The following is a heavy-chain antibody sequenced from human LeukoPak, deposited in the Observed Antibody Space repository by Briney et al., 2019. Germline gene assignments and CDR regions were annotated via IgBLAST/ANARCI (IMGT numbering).Heavy chain of an antibody. Sequence: GGSLRLSCAASGFTFSSYWMHWVRQAPGKGLVWVSRINSDGSRTNYADSVEGRFTISRDNAKDTVYLQINSLRAEDTAVYYCARGMFHGYCTDYWGQGTLVTVSS. CDR3: ARGMFHGYCTDY. J-gene: IGHJ4*02. V-gene: IGHV3-74*01. D-gene: IGHD3-3*01. CDR2: INSDGSRT. CDR1: GFTFSSYW.